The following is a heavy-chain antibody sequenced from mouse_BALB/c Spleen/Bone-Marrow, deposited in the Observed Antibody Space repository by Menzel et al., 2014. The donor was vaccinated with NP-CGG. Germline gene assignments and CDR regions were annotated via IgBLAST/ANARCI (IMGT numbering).Heavy chain of an antibody. CDR1: GYTFTSYW. Sequence: DLVKPGASVKLSCKASGYTFTSYWINWIKQRPGQGLEWIGRFAPGSGNTYYNEMFKGKATLTVDTSSSTAYIQLSSLSSKDSAVYFCARARSTVITTWYFDVWGAGTTVTVSP. CDR3: ARARSTVITTWYFDV. J-gene: IGHJ1*01. D-gene: IGHD2-4*01. CDR2: FAPGSGNT. V-gene: IGHV1S41*01.